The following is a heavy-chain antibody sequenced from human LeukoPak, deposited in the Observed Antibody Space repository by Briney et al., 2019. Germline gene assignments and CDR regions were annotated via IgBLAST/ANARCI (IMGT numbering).Heavy chain of an antibody. J-gene: IGHJ4*02. CDR2: FSGSGGRI. V-gene: IGHV3-23*01. D-gene: IGHD2-15*01. CDR3: AKDGCSGGSCFSHFDY. CDR1: GXTFTSYA. Sequence: GGSLRLSCVASGXTFTSYAMNWVRQAPGKGLEWVSGFSGSGGRIYYADSVKGRFTISRDKSKNMVYLQMNSLRDEDTAVYFCAKDGCSGGSCFSHFDYWGQGTLVTVSS.